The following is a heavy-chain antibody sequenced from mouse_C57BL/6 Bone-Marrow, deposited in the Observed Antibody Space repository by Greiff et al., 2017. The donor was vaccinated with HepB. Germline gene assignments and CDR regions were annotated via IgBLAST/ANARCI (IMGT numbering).Heavy chain of an antibody. CDR1: GFTFSDYG. CDR3: TRDYYGYYFDY. D-gene: IGHD1-1*01. V-gene: IGHV5-17*01. Sequence: EVQRVESGGGLVKPGGSLKLSCAASGFTFSDYGMHWVRQAPEKGLEWVAYISSGSSTIYYADTVKGRFTISRDNAKNTLFLQMSRLRSEDTAMYYCTRDYYGYYFDYWGQGTTLTVSS. J-gene: IGHJ2*01. CDR2: ISSGSSTI.